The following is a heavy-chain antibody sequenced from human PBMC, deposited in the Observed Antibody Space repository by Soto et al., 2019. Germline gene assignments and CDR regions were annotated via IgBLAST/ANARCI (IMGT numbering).Heavy chain of an antibody. V-gene: IGHV4-34*01. CDR2: INHSGST. CDR3: ARGAPSDYGDYAGVFDY. CDR1: GGSFSGYY. D-gene: IGHD4-17*01. Sequence: PSETLSLTCAVYGGSFSGYYWSWIRQPPGKGLEWIGEINHSGSTNYNPSLKSRVTISVDTSKNQCSLRLSSVTAADTAVYYCARGAPSDYGDYAGVFDYWGQGNMVTVSS. J-gene: IGHJ4*02.